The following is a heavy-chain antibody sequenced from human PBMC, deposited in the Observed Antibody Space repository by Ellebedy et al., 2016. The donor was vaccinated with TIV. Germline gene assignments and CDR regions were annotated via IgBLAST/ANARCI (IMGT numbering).Heavy chain of an antibody. CDR3: ARDHSPYYYGMDV. D-gene: IGHD2-21*01. CDR2: ISYDGSNK. Sequence: GGSLRLXCAASGFTFSSYAMHWVRQAPGKGLEWVAVISYDGSNKYYADSVKGRFTISRDNSKNTLYLQMNSLRAEDTAVYYCARDHSPYYYGMDVWGQGTTVTVSS. J-gene: IGHJ6*02. V-gene: IGHV3-30-3*01. CDR1: GFTFSSYA.